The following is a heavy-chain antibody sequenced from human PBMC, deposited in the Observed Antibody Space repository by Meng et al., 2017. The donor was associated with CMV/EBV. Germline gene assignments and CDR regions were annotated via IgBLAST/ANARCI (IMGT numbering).Heavy chain of an antibody. Sequence: SETLSLTSTVSGGSISSSSYYWGWIRQPPGKGLEWIGSIYYSGSTYYNPSLKSRVTISVDTSKNQFSLKLSSVTAADTAVYYCARDRVAARPFDYWGQGTLVTVSS. CDR3: ARDRVAARPFDY. V-gene: IGHV4-39*07. CDR2: IYYSGST. D-gene: IGHD6-6*01. J-gene: IGHJ4*02. CDR1: GGSISSSSYY.